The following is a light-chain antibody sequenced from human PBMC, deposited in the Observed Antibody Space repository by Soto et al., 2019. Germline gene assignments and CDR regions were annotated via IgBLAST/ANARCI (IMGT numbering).Light chain of an antibody. CDR2: DVS. V-gene: IGLV2-14*03. Sequence: QSVLAQPTSVSGSTAQSIIISCTGNSSDVGGNNYVSWYQHHPGKAPKLMICDVSDRPSGVSNRFSGSKSGNTASLTISRLQAEDEADYYCSSFVNSTIPWVFGTGTKVTVL. CDR3: SSFVNSTIPWV. CDR1: SSDVGGNNY. J-gene: IGLJ1*01.